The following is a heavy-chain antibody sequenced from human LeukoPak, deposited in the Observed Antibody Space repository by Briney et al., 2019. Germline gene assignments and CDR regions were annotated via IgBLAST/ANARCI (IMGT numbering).Heavy chain of an antibody. CDR1: GYTFTSYD. J-gene: IGHJ5*02. D-gene: IGHD3-10*01. CDR3: ARVYFSMVRGVTDNWFDP. Sequence: GASVKVSCKPSGYTFTSYDIKWVRQATGQGLEWMGWMNPNSGNAGYAQKFQGRFTMTRNTSISTAYMELSSLRSEDTAVYYCARVYFSMVRGVTDNWFDPWGQGTLVTVSS. V-gene: IGHV1-8*01. CDR2: MNPNSGNA.